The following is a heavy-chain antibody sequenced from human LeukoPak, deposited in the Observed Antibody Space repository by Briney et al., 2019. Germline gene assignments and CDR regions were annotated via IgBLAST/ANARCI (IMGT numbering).Heavy chain of an antibody. CDR1: GGTFSSYA. D-gene: IGHD3-10*01. CDR3: APALITRVRGVITSDAFDI. J-gene: IGHJ3*02. V-gene: IGHV1-69*05. Sequence: ASVKVSCKASGGTFSSYAISWVRQAPGQGLEWMGRIIPIFGTANYAQKFQGRVTITTDGSTSTAYMELSSLRSEDTAVYCCAPALITRVRGVITSDAFDIWGQGTMVTVSS. CDR2: IIPIFGTA.